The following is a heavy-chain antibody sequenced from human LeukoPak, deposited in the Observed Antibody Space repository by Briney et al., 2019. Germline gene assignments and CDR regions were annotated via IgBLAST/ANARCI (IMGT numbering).Heavy chain of an antibody. D-gene: IGHD3-10*01. CDR2: IYYSGST. J-gene: IGHJ4*02. Sequence: PSETLSLTCTVSGGSISSSSYYWGWIRQPPGKGLEWIGSIYYSGSTYYNPSLKSRVTISVDTSKNQFSLKLSSVTAADTAVYYCARHLRITMVRGNLYYLDYWGQGTLVTVSS. CDR3: ARHLRITMVRGNLYYLDY. V-gene: IGHV4-39*01. CDR1: GGSISSSSYY.